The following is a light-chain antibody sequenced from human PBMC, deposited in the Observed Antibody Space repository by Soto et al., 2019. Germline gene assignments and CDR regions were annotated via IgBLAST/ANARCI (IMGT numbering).Light chain of an antibody. J-gene: IGLJ1*01. CDR3: SSYTSSGTLV. Sequence: QSALTQPASVSGSPGQSITISCTGTSSDVGRYNYVSWYQHHPGKAPKLMIFEVSNRPSGVSNRFSGSKSGNTASLTISGLQAEDEADYYCSSYTSSGTLVFGTGTKVTVL. CDR2: EVS. CDR1: SSDVGRYNY. V-gene: IGLV2-14*01.